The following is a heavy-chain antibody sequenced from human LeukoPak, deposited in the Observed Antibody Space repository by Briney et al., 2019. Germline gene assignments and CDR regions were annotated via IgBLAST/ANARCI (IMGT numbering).Heavy chain of an antibody. V-gene: IGHV3-9*01. CDR1: GFTFDDYA. D-gene: IGHD3/OR15-3a*01. Sequence: GRSLRLSCAASGFTFDDYAMHWVRQAPGKGLEWVSAISWNRGSIGYADPVKGRFTISRDNAKNSLYPQMNSLRAEDTALYYCAKDRTGKGDYFDYWGQGTLVTVSS. J-gene: IGHJ4*02. CDR2: ISWNRGSI. CDR3: AKDRTGKGDYFDY.